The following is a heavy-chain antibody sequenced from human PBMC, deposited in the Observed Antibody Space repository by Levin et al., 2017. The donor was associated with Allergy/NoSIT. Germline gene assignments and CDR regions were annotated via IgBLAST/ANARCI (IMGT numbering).Heavy chain of an antibody. CDR3: TRGLRTFDY. Sequence: SCAASGFTFNNYWMSWVRQAPGKGLEWVANIQQDGSDKYFVDSVKGRFTISRDNAKNSLYLQMNSLRAEDTAVYYCTRGLRTFDYWGQGTLVTVSS. CDR2: IQQDGSDK. D-gene: IGHD5/OR15-5a*01. V-gene: IGHV3-7*04. CDR1: GFTFNNYW. J-gene: IGHJ4*02.